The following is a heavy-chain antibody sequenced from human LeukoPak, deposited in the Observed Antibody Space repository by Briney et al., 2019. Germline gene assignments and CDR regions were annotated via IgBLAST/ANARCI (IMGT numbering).Heavy chain of an antibody. CDR3: AREGYKGFCSGGSCQFFDY. CDR1: GGSISSEY. CDR2: IYYRGST. V-gene: IGHV4-59*12. D-gene: IGHD2-15*01. J-gene: IGHJ4*02. Sequence: SETLSLTCTVSGGSISSEYWSWIRQPPGKGLEWIGYIYYRGSTNYNPSLKSRVIISADTSKNQFSLKLSSVTAADTAVYYCAREGYKGFCSGGSCQFFDYWGQGTLVTVSS.